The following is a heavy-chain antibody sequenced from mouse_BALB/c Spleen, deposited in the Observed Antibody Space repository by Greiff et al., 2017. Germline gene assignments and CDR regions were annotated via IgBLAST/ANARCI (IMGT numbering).Heavy chain of an antibody. CDR2: ISSGGST. Sequence: EVQRVESGGGLVKPGGSLKLSCAASGFTFSSYAMSWVRQTPEKRLEWVASISSGGSTYYPDSVKGRFTISRDNARNILYLQMSSLRSEDTAMYYCARGNYGSRSFFAYWGQGTLVTVSA. J-gene: IGHJ3*01. CDR3: ARGNYGSRSFFAY. CDR1: GFTFSSYA. V-gene: IGHV5-6-5*01. D-gene: IGHD1-1*01.